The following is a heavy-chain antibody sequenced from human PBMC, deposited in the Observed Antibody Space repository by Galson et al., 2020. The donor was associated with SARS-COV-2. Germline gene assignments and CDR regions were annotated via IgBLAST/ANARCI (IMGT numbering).Heavy chain of an antibody. CDR2: ISYDGSNE. V-gene: IGHV3-30-3*01. CDR3: ARGLSGTYYDFDS. Sequence: PGGSLRLSCAASGFNFNTYAMHWVRQAPGKGLEWVALISYDGSNEYYADSVRGRFTISRDNSKSKDTLYLQMNSLRSEDTAVYYCARGLSGTYYDFDSWGQGTLVTVSS. D-gene: IGHD1-26*01. J-gene: IGHJ4*02. CDR1: GFNFNTYA.